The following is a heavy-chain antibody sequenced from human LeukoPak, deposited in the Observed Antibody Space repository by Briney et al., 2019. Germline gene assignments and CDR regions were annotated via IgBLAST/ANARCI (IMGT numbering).Heavy chain of an antibody. J-gene: IGHJ4*02. CDR1: GFTFSSYA. Sequence: GGSLRLSCAASGFTFSSYAMTWVRQAPGKGLEWVSIISGSGGITYYADSVKGRFTISRDNSKNTLYLQMNTLRAEDTAVYYCAKDGEYQLHHFDYWGQGTLVTVSS. CDR3: AKDGEYQLHHFDY. V-gene: IGHV3-23*01. CDR2: ISGSGGIT. D-gene: IGHD2-2*01.